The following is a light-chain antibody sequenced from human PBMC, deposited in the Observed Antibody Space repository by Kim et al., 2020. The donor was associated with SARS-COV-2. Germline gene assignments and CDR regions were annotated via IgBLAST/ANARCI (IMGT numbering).Light chain of an antibody. CDR3: QQRSNWPPLT. V-gene: IGKV3-11*01. J-gene: IGKJ4*01. CDR2: DAS. CDR1: QSVSTF. Sequence: SQGQRATPAWRARQSVSTFLPWYQPKPGQAPRLLIYDASTRATGIPAMFSGSGSGTDFTLTLSSLEPEDFAVYYCQQRSNWPPLTFGGGTKVDIK.